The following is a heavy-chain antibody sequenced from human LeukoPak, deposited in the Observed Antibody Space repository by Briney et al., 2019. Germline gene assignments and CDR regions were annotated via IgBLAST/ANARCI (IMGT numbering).Heavy chain of an antibody. CDR1: GFTFSSYG. CDR2: IRSKAYGGTT. CDR3: TRGTGWGSYLYYYMDV. J-gene: IGHJ6*03. D-gene: IGHD3-16*01. Sequence: GGSLRLSCAASGFTFSSYGMHWVRQAPGKGLEWVGFIRSKAYGGTTEYAASVKGRFSISRDDSKSIAYLQMNSLKTEDTAVYFCTRGTGWGSYLYYYMDVWGKGTTVTVSS. V-gene: IGHV3-49*04.